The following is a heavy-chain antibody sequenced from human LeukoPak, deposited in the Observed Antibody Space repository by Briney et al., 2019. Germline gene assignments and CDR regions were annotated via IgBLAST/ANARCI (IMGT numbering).Heavy chain of an antibody. J-gene: IGHJ3*02. CDR1: GGSISSGSYY. CDR3: ARSRPPGGAPITIFHTNRGAFDI. CDR2: IYTSGST. D-gene: IGHD3-9*01. V-gene: IGHV4-61*02. Sequence: SETLSLTCTVSGGSISSGSYYWSWIRQPAGKGLEWIGRIYTSGSTNCNPSLKSRVTISVDTSKNQFSLKLSSVTAADTAVYYCARSRPPGGAPITIFHTNRGAFDIWGQGTMVTVSS.